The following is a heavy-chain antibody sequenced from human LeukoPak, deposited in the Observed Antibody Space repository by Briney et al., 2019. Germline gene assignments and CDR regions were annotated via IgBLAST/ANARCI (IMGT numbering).Heavy chain of an antibody. CDR3: ARQLTYYYDSSGYQLDY. CDR2: IYYSGST. J-gene: IGHJ4*02. Sequence: SETLSLTCTVSGGSISSYYWSWIRQPPGKGLEWIGYIYYSGSTNYNPSLKSRVTISVDTSKNQFSLKLSSVTAADTAVYYCARQLTYYYDSSGYQLDYWGQGTLVTVSS. CDR1: GGSISSYY. V-gene: IGHV4-59*01. D-gene: IGHD3-22*01.